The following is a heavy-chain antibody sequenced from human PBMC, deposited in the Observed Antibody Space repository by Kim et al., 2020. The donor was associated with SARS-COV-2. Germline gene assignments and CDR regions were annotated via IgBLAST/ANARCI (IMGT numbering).Heavy chain of an antibody. J-gene: IGHJ4*02. Sequence: SETLSLTCAVYGGSFSGYYWSWIRQPPGKGLEWIGEINHSGSTNYNPSLKSRVTISVDTSKNQFSLKLSSVTVAATAVYYCAREEGYCSSTSCYTAIDYWGQGTLVTVSS. V-gene: IGHV4-34*01. CDR1: GGSFSGYY. D-gene: IGHD2-2*02. CDR3: AREEGYCSSTSCYTAIDY. CDR2: INHSGST.